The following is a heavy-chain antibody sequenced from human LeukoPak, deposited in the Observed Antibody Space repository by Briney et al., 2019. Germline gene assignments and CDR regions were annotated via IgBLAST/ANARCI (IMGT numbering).Heavy chain of an antibody. CDR3: AADSSGWYGDY. V-gene: IGHV4-61*01. CDR1: GGSVSSGSYY. J-gene: IGHJ4*02. D-gene: IGHD6-19*01. Sequence: SENLSLTCTVSGGSVSSGSYYWSWIRQPPGKGLEWIGYIYYSGSTNYNPSLKSRVTISVDTSKNQFSLKLSSVTAADTAVYYCAADSSGWYGDYWGQGTLVTVSS. CDR2: IYYSGST.